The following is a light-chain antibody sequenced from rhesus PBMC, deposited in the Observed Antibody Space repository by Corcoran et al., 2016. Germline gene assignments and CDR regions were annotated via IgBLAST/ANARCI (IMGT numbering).Light chain of an antibody. CDR2: SVS. V-gene: IGKV1-66*01. CDR3: QRYNNYPLT. CDR1: RNINNF. Sequence: DIQMTQSPSSLSASVGDRVTITCRARRNINNFLSCYQQKPGKAPRPLIFSVSSLEKGVPSRFSGNGSSTDYTLTISSLQPEDIATYYCQRYNNYPLTFGGGTKVEIK. J-gene: IGKJ4*01.